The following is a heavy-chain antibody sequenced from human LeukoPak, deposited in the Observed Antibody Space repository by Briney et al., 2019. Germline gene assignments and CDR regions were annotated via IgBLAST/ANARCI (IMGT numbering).Heavy chain of an antibody. CDR1: GGPFSSYY. V-gene: IGHV4-59*01. CDR3: ARGGDDFDY. CDR2: IYYSGST. D-gene: IGHD1-26*01. J-gene: IGHJ4*02. Sequence: SETLSLTCTVSGGPFSSYYWSWIRQPPGKGLEWIGYIYYSGSTNYNPSLKSRVTISVDTSKNQFSLKLSSVTAADTAVYYCARGGDDFDYWGQGNLVTVSS.